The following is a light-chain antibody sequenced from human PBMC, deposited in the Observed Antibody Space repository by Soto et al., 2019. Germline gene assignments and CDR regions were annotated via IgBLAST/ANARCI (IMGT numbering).Light chain of an antibody. CDR1: QSVSSSY. CDR2: GAS. CDR3: QQYGSSPRT. J-gene: IGKJ1*01. Sequence: EIVLTQSPDTVSLSPGERATLSCRASQSVSSSYLAWYQLKPGQAPRLLIYGASSRATGIPDRFSGSGSGTDFTLTISRLEPEDFAVYYCQQYGSSPRTFGQGTKVDIK. V-gene: IGKV3-20*01.